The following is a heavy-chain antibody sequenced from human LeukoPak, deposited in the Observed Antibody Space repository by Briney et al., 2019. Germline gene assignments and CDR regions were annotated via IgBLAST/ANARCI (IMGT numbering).Heavy chain of an antibody. V-gene: IGHV3-21*03. J-gene: IGHJ6*03. Sequence: PGGSLRVSCAASGVTFISYRMSCVRQAPGKGVGWGSSISGSSGYIYYAESVKGRFTISRDNAKNSLYLQMKTARAEDTALYYCAKRRGLELLYYYYMDVWGKGTTVTVSS. CDR2: ISGSSGYI. D-gene: IGHD1-7*01. CDR3: AKRRGLELLYYYYMDV. CDR1: GVTFISYR.